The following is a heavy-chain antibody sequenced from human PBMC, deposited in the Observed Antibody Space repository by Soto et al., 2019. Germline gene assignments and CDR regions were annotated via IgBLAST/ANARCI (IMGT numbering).Heavy chain of an antibody. CDR2: ISSRSTYI. V-gene: IGHV3-21*01. Sequence: GGSLRLSCAASGFTFSSYSMNWVRQAPGKGLEWVSSISSRSTYIYYADSVKGRFTISRDNAKNSLYLQMNSLRAEDTAVYYCARGAVTTVDYWGQGTLVTVSS. CDR1: GFTFSSYS. D-gene: IGHD4-17*01. J-gene: IGHJ4*02. CDR3: ARGAVTTVDY.